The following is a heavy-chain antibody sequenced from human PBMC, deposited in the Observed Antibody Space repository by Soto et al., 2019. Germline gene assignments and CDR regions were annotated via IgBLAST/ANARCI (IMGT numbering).Heavy chain of an antibody. D-gene: IGHD6-13*01. CDR2: IYHSGSY. V-gene: IGHV4-4*02. CDR3: ATGPSYCSRWFDN. CDR1: GYSINNSDW. Sequence: QLQVQESGPGLVKPSGTLSLTCAVTGYSINNSDWWSWVRQPPGKGLEWIGEIYHSGSYNYNPSLKSRVTMSLDKSNNLSSLKLNSVTAADRAIYYCATGPSYCSRWFDNWGLGTLVTVSS. J-gene: IGHJ5*02.